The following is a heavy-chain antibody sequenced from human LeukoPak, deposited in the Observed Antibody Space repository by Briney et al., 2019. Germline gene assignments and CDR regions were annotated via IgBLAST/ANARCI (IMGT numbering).Heavy chain of an antibody. V-gene: IGHV3-53*01. CDR3: ARGNIVLYGDYVFDY. J-gene: IGHJ4*02. Sequence: RGSLRLSCAASGFTVSSNYMSWVRQAPGKGLEWVSVIYSGGSTYYADSVKGRFTISRDNSKNTLYLQMNSLRAEDTAVYYCARGNIVLYGDYVFDYWGQGTLVTVSS. CDR1: GFTVSSNY. CDR2: IYSGGST. D-gene: IGHD4-17*01.